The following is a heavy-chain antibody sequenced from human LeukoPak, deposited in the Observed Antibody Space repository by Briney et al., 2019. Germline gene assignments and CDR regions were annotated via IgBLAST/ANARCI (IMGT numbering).Heavy chain of an antibody. Sequence: GGSLRLSCVASGYPFSSYWMTWVRQAPGKGLEWVANIKQDGSKKSYVDSVKGRFTISRDNARNTLYLQMNSLRDEDTAVYYCARDSPRTGPWGQGTLVTVSS. CDR3: ARDSPRTGP. D-gene: IGHD1-1*01. V-gene: IGHV3-7*01. CDR2: IKQDGSKK. CDR1: GYPFSSYW. J-gene: IGHJ5*02.